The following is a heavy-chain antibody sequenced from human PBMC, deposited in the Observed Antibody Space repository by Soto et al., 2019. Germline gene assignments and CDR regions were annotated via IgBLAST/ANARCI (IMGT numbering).Heavy chain of an antibody. CDR2: IYYIGST. V-gene: IGHV4-30-4*01. J-gene: IGHJ4*02. CDR3: ASTILNYVWGSYRPSGDYFDY. Sequence: QVQLQESGPGLVKPSQTLSLTCTVSGGSISSGDYYWSWIRQPPGKGLEWIGYIYYIGSTYYNPSLKSRVTISVDTSKNQFSLKLSSVTAADTAVYYCASTILNYVWGSYRPSGDYFDYWGQGTLVTVSS. CDR1: GGSISSGDYY. D-gene: IGHD3-16*02.